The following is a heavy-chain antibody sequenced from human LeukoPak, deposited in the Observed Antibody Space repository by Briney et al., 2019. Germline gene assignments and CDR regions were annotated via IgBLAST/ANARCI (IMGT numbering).Heavy chain of an antibody. V-gene: IGHV3-49*04. CDR1: GFTFGDYA. CDR2: IRSKAYGGTT. D-gene: IGHD2-15*01. Sequence: GGSLRLSCTASGFTFGDYAMSWVRQAPGKGLEWVGFIRSKAYGGTTEYAASVKGRFTISRDDSKGIAYLQMNSLKTEDTAVYYCTRDRSGDAVVPALYGMDVWGQGTTVTVSS. CDR3: TRDRSGDAVVPALYGMDV. J-gene: IGHJ6*02.